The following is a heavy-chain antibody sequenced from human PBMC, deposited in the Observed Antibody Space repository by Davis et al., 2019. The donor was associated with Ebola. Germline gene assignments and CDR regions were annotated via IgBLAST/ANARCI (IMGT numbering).Heavy chain of an antibody. CDR1: GGSISSYY. CDR3: ARASKVVPALPDY. V-gene: IGHV4-59*12. CDR2: IYYSGST. J-gene: IGHJ4*02. D-gene: IGHD2-2*01. Sequence: MPSETLSLTCTVSGGSISSYYWSWIRQPPGKGLEWIGYIYYSGSTNYYPSLKSRVTISVDTSKNQFSLKLSSVTAADTAVYYCARASKVVPALPDYWGQGTLVTVSS.